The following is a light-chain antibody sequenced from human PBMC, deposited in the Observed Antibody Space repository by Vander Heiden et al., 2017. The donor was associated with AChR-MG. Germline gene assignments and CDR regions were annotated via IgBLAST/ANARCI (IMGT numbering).Light chain of an antibody. CDR3: QQYNSYSLT. J-gene: IGKJ1*01. V-gene: IGKV1-5*03. Sequence: DIQMTQSPSTLSASVGDRVTLTCRASQSISNWLAWYQQKPGKAPKLLIYKASSLETGVPSRFSGSGSGTEFTLTISSLQPDDFATYHCQQYNSYSLTFGQGTKVEI. CDR1: QSISNW. CDR2: KAS.